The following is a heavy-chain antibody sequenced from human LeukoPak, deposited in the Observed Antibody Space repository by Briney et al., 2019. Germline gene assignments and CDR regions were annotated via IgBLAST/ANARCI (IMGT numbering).Heavy chain of an antibody. CDR1: GFTFDDYA. D-gene: IGHD2-21*01. Sequence: GGSLRLSCAASGFTFDDYAMHWVRQAPGKGLEWVSGISWNSGSIGYADSVKGRFTISRDNAKNSLYLQMNSLRAEDTALYYCAKARAVSADYYYYGMDVWGQGTTVTVSS. V-gene: IGHV3-9*01. CDR2: ISWNSGSI. J-gene: IGHJ6*02. CDR3: AKARAVSADYYYYGMDV.